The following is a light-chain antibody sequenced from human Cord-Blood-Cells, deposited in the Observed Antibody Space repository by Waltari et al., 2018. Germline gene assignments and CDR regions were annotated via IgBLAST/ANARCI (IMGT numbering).Light chain of an antibody. Sequence: EIVMTQSPATLSVSPGERATLSCRASQSVSSNLPWYQQKPGQAPRLLIYGASTMATGIPARLSGSGSGTEFTLTISSLQSEDFAVYYCQQYNNWPTFGQGTKVEIK. J-gene: IGKJ1*01. CDR1: QSVSSN. CDR3: QQYNNWPT. CDR2: GAS. V-gene: IGKV3-15*01.